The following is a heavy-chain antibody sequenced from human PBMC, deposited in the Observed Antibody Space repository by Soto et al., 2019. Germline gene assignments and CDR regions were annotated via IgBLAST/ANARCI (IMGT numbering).Heavy chain of an antibody. CDR3: AKDYGDSAFDY. V-gene: IGHV3-30*18. CDR2: ISFDGSNK. D-gene: IGHD4-17*01. J-gene: IGHJ4*02. Sequence: GGSLRLSCAAPGFTFSAYGIHWVRQAPGKGLAWVAVISFDGSNKYYADSVKGRFTISRDNSKNTLYLQMNSLRVEDTAVYYCAKDYGDSAFDYWGLGTLVTVSS. CDR1: GFTFSAYG.